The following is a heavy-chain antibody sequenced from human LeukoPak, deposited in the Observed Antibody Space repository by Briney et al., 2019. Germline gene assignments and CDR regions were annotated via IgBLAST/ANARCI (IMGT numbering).Heavy chain of an antibody. Sequence: GGSLRLSCAVSGFTFSRYSMNWVRQAPGKGLEWVSVISGGSSSTFYADSVKGRFTISRDNAKSSLYLQMNSLRAEDTAVYYCAGNTPSLTTYGMDVWGQGTTVTVSS. CDR2: ISGGSSST. CDR1: GFTFSRYS. D-gene: IGHD1-14*01. CDR3: AGNTPSLTTYGMDV. J-gene: IGHJ6*02. V-gene: IGHV3-21*01.